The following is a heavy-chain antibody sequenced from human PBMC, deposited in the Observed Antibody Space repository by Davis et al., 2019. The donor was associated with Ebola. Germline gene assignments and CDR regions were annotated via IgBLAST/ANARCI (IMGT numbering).Heavy chain of an antibody. Sequence: MPSETLSLTCTVSGGSISSYYWSWIRQPPGKGLEWIGYIYYGSTDYNPSLKSRVTISVDTSKNQFSLKLSSVTAADTAVYYCATDTAMVLFDYWGQGTLVTVSS. CDR3: ATDTAMVLFDY. J-gene: IGHJ4*02. CDR1: GGSISSYY. D-gene: IGHD5-18*01. CDR2: IYYGST. V-gene: IGHV4-59*01.